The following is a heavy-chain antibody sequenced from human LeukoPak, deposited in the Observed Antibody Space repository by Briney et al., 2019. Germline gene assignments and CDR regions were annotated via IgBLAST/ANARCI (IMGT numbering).Heavy chain of an antibody. CDR1: GYIFTSYW. CDR2: IYPGDSDT. CDR3: ARLGFGIVDAFDI. J-gene: IGHJ3*02. D-gene: IGHD3-10*01. V-gene: IGHV5-51*01. Sequence: GESLKISCTGSGYIFTSYWICWVRQMPGKGLEWMGIIYPGDSDTRYSPSFQGQVTISADKSISTAYLQWSSLKASDTAMYYCARLGFGIVDAFDIWGQGTMVTVSS.